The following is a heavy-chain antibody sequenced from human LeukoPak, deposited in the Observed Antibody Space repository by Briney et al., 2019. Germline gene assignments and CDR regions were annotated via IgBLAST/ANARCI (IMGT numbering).Heavy chain of an antibody. Sequence: GGSLRLPCAASGFPFSFSAMSWVRQAPGKGLEWIASISGIDTYIFYADSVKGRFTISRDIAKNSLHLQMNSLRADDTAIYYCARAGLPRGLVLKAPISSHHMDVWRKGTALAVSS. CDR3: ARAGLPRGLVLKAPISSHHMDV. V-gene: IGHV3-21*01. CDR1: GFPFSFSA. J-gene: IGHJ6*03. D-gene: IGHD3/OR15-3a*01. CDR2: ISGIDTYI.